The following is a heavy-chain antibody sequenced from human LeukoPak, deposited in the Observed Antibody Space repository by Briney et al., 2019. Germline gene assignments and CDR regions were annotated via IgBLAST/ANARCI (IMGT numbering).Heavy chain of an antibody. J-gene: IGHJ4*02. CDR3: ARDGGGNSLGFDY. CDR1: GGTFSSYA. D-gene: IGHD4-23*01. CDR2: IIPIFGTA. V-gene: IGHV1-69*13. Sequence: ASVKVSCKASGGTFSSYAISWVRQAPGQGLEWMGGIIPIFGTANYAQKFRGRVTITADESTSTAYMELSSLRSEDTAVYYCARDGGGNSLGFDYWGQGTLVTVSS.